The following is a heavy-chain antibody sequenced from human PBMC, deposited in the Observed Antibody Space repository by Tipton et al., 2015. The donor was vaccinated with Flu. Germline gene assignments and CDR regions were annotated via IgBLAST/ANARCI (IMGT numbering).Heavy chain of an antibody. CDR2: ISSSSSYI. D-gene: IGHD2-2*02. V-gene: IGHV3-21*01. Sequence: GSLRLSCAVSGFTFSSYSMNWVRQAPGKGLEWVSSISSSSSYIYYADSVKGRFTISRDNAKNSLYLQMNSLRAEDTAVYYCARTPAIGAFDYWGQGTLVTVSS. CDR3: ARTPAIGAFDY. CDR1: GFTFSSYS. J-gene: IGHJ4*02.